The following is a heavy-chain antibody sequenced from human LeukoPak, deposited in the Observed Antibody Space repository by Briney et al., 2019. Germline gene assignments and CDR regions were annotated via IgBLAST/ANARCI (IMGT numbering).Heavy chain of an antibody. V-gene: IGHV1-3*01. Sequence: GASVKVSCKASGYTFTSYAMHWVRQAPGQRLEWMGWINAGNGNTKYSQKFQGRVTITRDTSASTAYMELSSLRSEDTAVYYCARGVGAAAGTAHGYWGQGTLVTVSS. J-gene: IGHJ4*02. CDR2: INAGNGNT. CDR3: ARGVGAAAGTAHGY. CDR1: GYTFTSYA. D-gene: IGHD6-13*01.